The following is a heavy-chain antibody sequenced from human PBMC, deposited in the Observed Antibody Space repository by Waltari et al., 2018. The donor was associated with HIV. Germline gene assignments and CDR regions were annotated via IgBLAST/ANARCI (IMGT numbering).Heavy chain of an antibody. CDR2: INTDTGNP. Sequence: QVQLVQSGSELKKPGASVKVSCKASGYRITSHAINWVRQAPGQGLEWMGWINTDTGNPTYSPGFTGRFVFSLDSSVSTAYLQISSLKVDDTAVYYCARTLVTSRLVRFDPWGQGTLVTVSS. J-gene: IGHJ5*02. V-gene: IGHV7-4-1*02. CDR3: ARTLVTSRLVRFDP. CDR1: GYRITSHA. D-gene: IGHD6-6*01.